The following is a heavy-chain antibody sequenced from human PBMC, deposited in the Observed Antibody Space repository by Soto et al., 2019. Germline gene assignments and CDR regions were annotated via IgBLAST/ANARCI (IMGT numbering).Heavy chain of an antibody. J-gene: IGHJ4*02. CDR2: ISDSDNAT. Sequence: EVQLLESGGGLVQPGGSLRLSCAASGFTFSSYAMTWVRQAPGKGLEWVSVISDSDNATYYEDSVKGRFTISRDNSKNTLYLQFNSLRAEDTAVYYCAKGVSSSAWSASDNWGQGTLVTVSS. V-gene: IGHV3-23*01. CDR3: AKGVSSSAWSASDN. CDR1: GFTFSSYA. D-gene: IGHD6-19*01.